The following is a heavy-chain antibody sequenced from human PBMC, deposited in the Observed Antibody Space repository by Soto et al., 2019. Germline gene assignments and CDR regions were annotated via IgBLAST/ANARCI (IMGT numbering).Heavy chain of an antibody. CDR2: ITSSGSAT. CDR1: GFTFSSHA. Sequence: EVHLLESGGGLVQPGGSLRLSCAASGFTFSSHAMSWVRQAPGKGLEWVSAITSSGSATYYADSVRGRFIISRDNSKNTLYLQLSRLRAEDTAVYYCAKGYYDLPFAFWGQGARVAVSS. V-gene: IGHV3-23*01. CDR3: AKGYYDLPFAF. D-gene: IGHD3-3*01. J-gene: IGHJ4*02.